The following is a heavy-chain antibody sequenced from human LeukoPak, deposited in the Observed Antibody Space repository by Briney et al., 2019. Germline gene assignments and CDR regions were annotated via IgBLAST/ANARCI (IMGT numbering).Heavy chain of an antibody. J-gene: IGHJ3*02. CDR3: ASRYCSSTSCYPSDAFDI. V-gene: IGHV3-53*01. D-gene: IGHD2-2*01. Sequence: PGGSLRLSGAASGFTVSSNYMSWVRQAPGKGLEWVSVIYSGGSTYYADSVKGRFTISRDNSKNTLYLQMNSLRAEDTAVYYCASRYCSSTSCYPSDAFDIWGQGTMVTVSS. CDR1: GFTVSSNY. CDR2: IYSGGST.